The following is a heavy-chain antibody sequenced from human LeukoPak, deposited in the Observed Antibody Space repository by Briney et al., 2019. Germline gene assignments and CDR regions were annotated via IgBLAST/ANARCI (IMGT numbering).Heavy chain of an antibody. Sequence: GGSLRLSCAASGFTFSSYAMHWVRQAPGKGLEWVAVISYDGSNKYYADSVKGRFTISRDNSKNTLYLQMNSLRAEDTAVYYCAREAYFLYSNYHWFDPWGQGTLVTVSS. V-gene: IGHV3-30-3*01. CDR2: ISYDGSNK. CDR3: AREAYFLYSNYHWFDP. J-gene: IGHJ5*02. D-gene: IGHD4-11*01. CDR1: GFTFSSYA.